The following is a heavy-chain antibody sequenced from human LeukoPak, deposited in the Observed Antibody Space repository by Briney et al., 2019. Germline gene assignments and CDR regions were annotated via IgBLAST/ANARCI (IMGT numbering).Heavy chain of an antibody. CDR3: AREASRDGYNGAFDY. D-gene: IGHD5-24*01. Sequence: ASVKVSCKASGYTFTSYYMHWVRQAPGQGLEWMGIINPSGGSTSYAQKFQGRVTMTRDTSTSTVYMELSSLRSEDTAVYYCAREASRDGYNGAFDYWGREPWSPSPQ. V-gene: IGHV1-46*01. J-gene: IGHJ4*02. CDR1: GYTFTSYY. CDR2: INPSGGST.